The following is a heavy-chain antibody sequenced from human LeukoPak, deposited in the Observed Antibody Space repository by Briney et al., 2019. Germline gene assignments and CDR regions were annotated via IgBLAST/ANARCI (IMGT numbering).Heavy chain of an antibody. CDR1: GGSISSGGYY. J-gene: IGHJ5*02. D-gene: IGHD3-3*01. CDR2: IYHSGST. V-gene: IGHV4-39*07. Sequence: PSETLSLTCTVSGGSISSGGYYWGWIRQPPGKGLEWIGSIYHSGSTYYNPSLKSRVTISVDTSKNQFSLKLSSVTAADTAVYYCARVPHGETIFGVVLYWFDPWGQGTLVTVSS. CDR3: ARVPHGETIFGVVLYWFDP.